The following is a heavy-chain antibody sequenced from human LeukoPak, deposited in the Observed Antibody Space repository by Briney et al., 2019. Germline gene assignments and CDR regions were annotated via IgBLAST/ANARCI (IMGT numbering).Heavy chain of an antibody. D-gene: IGHD1-1*01. CDR3: ARPVPSRLGWFDP. V-gene: IGHV4-39*01. J-gene: IGHJ5*02. CDR2: VFYTGST. CDR1: GGSISSGDNY. Sequence: SETLSLTCTVSGGSISSGDNYWAWIRQPPGEGLEWIGTVFYTGSTYYNPSLKSRVTISVDTSKNQFSLKLRSVTAADTAVYYCARPVPSRLGWFDPWGQGTLVTVSS.